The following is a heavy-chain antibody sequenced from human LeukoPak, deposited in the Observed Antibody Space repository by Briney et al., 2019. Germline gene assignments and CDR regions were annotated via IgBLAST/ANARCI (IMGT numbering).Heavy chain of an antibody. V-gene: IGHV3-30*18. Sequence: PGGPLRLSCAASGFTFSSYGMHWVRQAPGKGLEWVAVISYDGSNKYYADSVKGRFTISRDNSKNTLYLQMNSLRAEDTAVYYCAKDGDYGDYYFDYWGQGTLVTVSS. CDR1: GFTFSSYG. CDR3: AKDGDYGDYYFDY. D-gene: IGHD4-17*01. CDR2: ISYDGSNK. J-gene: IGHJ4*02.